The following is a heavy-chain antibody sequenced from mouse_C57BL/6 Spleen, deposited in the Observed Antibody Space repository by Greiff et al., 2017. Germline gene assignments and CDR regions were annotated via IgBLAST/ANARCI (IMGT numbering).Heavy chain of an antibody. CDR3: SRSTLVTSFDP. D-gene: IGHD2-2*01. CDR1: GYTFTSYW. V-gene: IGHV1-7*01. Sequence: QVQLQQSGAELAKPGASVKLSCKASGYTFTSYWMHWVKQRPGQGLEWIGYLNPSSGYTKSNQKFKDKATLTADKSSSPAYMQLSCLTYEDSAVYYCSRSTLVTSFDPWGQGTTLTVSS. J-gene: IGHJ2*01. CDR2: LNPSSGYT.